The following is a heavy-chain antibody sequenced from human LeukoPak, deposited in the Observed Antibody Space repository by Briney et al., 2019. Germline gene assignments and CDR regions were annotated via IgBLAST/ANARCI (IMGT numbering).Heavy chain of an antibody. V-gene: IGHV4-39*07. Sequence: SETLSLTCTVSGGSISSSSYYWGWIRQPPGKGLEWIGSIYDSGSTYYNPSLKSRVTISVDTSKNQFSLKLSSVTAAYTAVYYCARVQTTGFDYWGQGTLVTVSS. J-gene: IGHJ4*02. D-gene: IGHD4-17*01. CDR3: ARVQTTGFDY. CDR2: IYDSGST. CDR1: GGSISSSSYY.